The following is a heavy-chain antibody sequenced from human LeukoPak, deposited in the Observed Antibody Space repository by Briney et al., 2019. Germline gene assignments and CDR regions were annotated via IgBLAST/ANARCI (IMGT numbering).Heavy chain of an antibody. CDR1: GGSISSSSYY. CDR2: IFYTGST. Sequence: SETLSLTCTVSGGSISSSSYYWGWIRQPPGKGLEWIGTIFYTGSTYYNPSLKSRVTISVDTSKNQFSLKLSSVTAADTAVYYCARQPPNTASFDYWGQGILVTVSS. J-gene: IGHJ4*02. D-gene: IGHD2-8*01. V-gene: IGHV4-39*01. CDR3: ARQPPNTASFDY.